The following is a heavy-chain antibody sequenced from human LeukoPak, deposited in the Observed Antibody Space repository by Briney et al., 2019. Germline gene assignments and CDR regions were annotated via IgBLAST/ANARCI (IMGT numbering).Heavy chain of an antibody. J-gene: IGHJ3*02. CDR3: ARGQPRVATIAGAFDI. CDR1: GDSISSGGHY. D-gene: IGHD5-12*01. V-gene: IGHV4-31*03. Sequence: SETLSLTCTVSGDSISSGGHYWSWIRQHPGKGLEWIGYIYYSGSAYYNPSLKSRVTISVDTSKNQLSLRLSSVTAADTAVYYCARGQPRVATIAGAFDIWGQGTMVTVSS. CDR2: IYYSGSA.